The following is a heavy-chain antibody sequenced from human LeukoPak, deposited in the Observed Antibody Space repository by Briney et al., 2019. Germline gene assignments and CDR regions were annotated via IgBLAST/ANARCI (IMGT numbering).Heavy chain of an antibody. J-gene: IGHJ4*02. D-gene: IGHD2-15*01. V-gene: IGHV1-2*02. CDR1: GYTFTSYG. CDR3: ARGPPYCSGGSCHFTDY. Sequence: GASVKVSCKASGYTFTSYGISWVRQAPGQGLEWMGWIIPYSGGTNNAQKFQGRVTMTRDTSISTAYMELSRLRSDDTAVYYCARGPPYCSGGSCHFTDYWGQGTLVTVSS. CDR2: IIPYSGGT.